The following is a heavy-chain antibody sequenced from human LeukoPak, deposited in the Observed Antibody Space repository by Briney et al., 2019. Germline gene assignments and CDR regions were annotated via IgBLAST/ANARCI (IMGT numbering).Heavy chain of an antibody. V-gene: IGHV3-23*01. D-gene: IGHD6-19*01. Sequence: GGSLRLSCAGSGFTFSSYAMSWVRQAPGRGLEWVSAISGSGGSTYYADSVKGRFTISRDNSKNTLYLQMNSLRAEDTAVYYCAKKVTQWLVGEDYFDYWGQGTLVTVSS. CDR3: AKKVTQWLVGEDYFDY. CDR2: ISGSGGST. CDR1: GFTFSSYA. J-gene: IGHJ4*02.